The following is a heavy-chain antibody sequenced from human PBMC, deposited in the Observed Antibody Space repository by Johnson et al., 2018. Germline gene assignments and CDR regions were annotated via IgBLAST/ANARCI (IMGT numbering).Heavy chain of an antibody. V-gene: IGHV4-59*01. D-gene: IGHD1-26*01. J-gene: IGHJ6*03. CDR3: AKAVGSGYDDMDV. CDR1: GGSITDDY. CDR2: ISYSGNT. Sequence: QVQLQESGPGLVKPSESLSLTCTVSGGSITDDYWIWIRQPPGKGLEWIGYISYSGNTKYNPSLDSRVTLSVDTSKTQFSLRLSSVTAADTAIYYCAKAVGSGYDDMDVWGKGTTVTVSS.